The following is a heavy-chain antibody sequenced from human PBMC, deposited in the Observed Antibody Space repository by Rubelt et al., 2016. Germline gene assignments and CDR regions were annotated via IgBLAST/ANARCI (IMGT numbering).Heavy chain of an antibody. J-gene: IGHJ4*02. V-gene: IGHV3-23*01. CDR2: ISGSGGST. D-gene: IGHD3-3*01. CDR1: VFTFSSYA. CDR3: AKDPRFLEWPPTD. Sequence: ESGGGVVQPGGSLRLPCAASVFTFSSYAMSLVCHAPRKGLQWVSAISGSGGSTYYADSGKGRFTISSDTSKNTLYLQMNSLRAEDTAVYYCAKDPRFLEWPPTDWGQGTLVTVSS.